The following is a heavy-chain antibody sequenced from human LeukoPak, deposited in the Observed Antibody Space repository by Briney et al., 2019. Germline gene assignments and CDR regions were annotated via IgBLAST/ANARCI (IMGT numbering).Heavy chain of an antibody. CDR1: GFTFSSHT. CDR2: SNSGGST. J-gene: IGHJ4*02. Sequence: GGSLRLSCAASGFTFSSHTMTWVRQAPGKGLEWVSASNSGGSTYYAHSVKGRFTISRDNSKNTLYLQMNSLKAEDTAVYYCAKGRGLVSPDDHWGQGTLVTVSS. D-gene: IGHD3/OR15-3a*01. CDR3: AKGRGLVSPDDH. V-gene: IGHV3-23*01.